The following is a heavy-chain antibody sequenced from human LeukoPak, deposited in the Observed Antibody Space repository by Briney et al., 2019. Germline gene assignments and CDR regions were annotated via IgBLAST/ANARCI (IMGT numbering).Heavy chain of an antibody. CDR2: IIPILGIA. J-gene: IGHJ4*02. CDR3: AREEPVGRWDY. Sequence: SVKVSCKASGGTFSSYTISWVRQAPGQGIEWMGRIIPILGIANYAQKFQGRVTITADKSTSTAYMELSSLRSEDTAVYYCAREEPVGRWDYWGQGTLVTVSS. CDR1: GGTFSSYT. D-gene: IGHD4-23*01. V-gene: IGHV1-69*04.